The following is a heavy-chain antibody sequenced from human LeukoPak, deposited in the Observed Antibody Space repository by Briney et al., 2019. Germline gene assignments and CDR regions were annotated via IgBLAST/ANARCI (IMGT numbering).Heavy chain of an antibody. CDR2: FDVEDGEI. CDR3: ATNRQIMILGVVIMPAFDI. Sequence: ASVKVSCKVSGYTLTQLSVHWVRQDPGKGLEWMGGFDVEDGEIIYAQKFQGRVTMTEDTSTDTAYMELSSLRSEDTAVYYCATNRQIMILGVVIMPAFDIWGQGTMVTVSS. CDR1: GYTLTQLS. V-gene: IGHV1-24*01. D-gene: IGHD3-3*01. J-gene: IGHJ3*02.